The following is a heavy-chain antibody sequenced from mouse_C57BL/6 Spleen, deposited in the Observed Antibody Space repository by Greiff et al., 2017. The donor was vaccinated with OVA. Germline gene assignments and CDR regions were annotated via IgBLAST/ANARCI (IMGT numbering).Heavy chain of an antibody. CDR1: GYTFTSYW. V-gene: IGHV1-61*01. Sequence: VQLQQPGAELVRPGSSVKLSCKASGYTFTSYWMDWVKQRPGQGLEWIGNIYPSDSETHYNQKFKDKATLTVDKSSSTAYMQLSSLTSEDSAVYCCARGYGSSYGYFDVWGTGTTVTVSS. J-gene: IGHJ1*03. CDR3: ARGYGSSYGYFDV. CDR2: IYPSDSET. D-gene: IGHD1-1*01.